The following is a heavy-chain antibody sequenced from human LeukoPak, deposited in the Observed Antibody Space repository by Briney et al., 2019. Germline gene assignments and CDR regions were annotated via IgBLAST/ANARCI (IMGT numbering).Heavy chain of an antibody. J-gene: IGHJ5*02. Sequence: ASVKFSCKASGYTFTSYDINWVRQATGQGLEWMGWMNTNIGDTGYAQKFQRRVTITRNTSISTAHMELSSLRLEDTAVYYCARNKVGNWFDPWGQGTLVTVSS. V-gene: IGHV1-8*03. CDR3: ARNKVGNWFDP. D-gene: IGHD5-12*01. CDR1: GYTFTSYD. CDR2: MNTNIGDT.